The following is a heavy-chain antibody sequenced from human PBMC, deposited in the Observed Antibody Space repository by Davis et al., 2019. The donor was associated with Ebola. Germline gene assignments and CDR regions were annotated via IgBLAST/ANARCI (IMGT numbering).Heavy chain of an antibody. D-gene: IGHD1-14*01. CDR2: ISYDGSNK. CDR3: ARFKIGTDAFDI. Sequence: PGGSLRLSCAASGFTFSSYAMHWVRQAPGKGLEWVAVISYDGSNKYYADSVKGRFTISRDNTKNSMYLQMNSLRAEDTAMYHCARFKIGTDAFDIWGQGTMVSVSS. J-gene: IGHJ3*02. CDR1: GFTFSSYA. V-gene: IGHV3-30-3*01.